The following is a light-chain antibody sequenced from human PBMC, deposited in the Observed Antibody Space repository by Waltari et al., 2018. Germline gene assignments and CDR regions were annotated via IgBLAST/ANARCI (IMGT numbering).Light chain of an antibody. CDR1: STHVGAYNY. J-gene: IGLJ3*02. CDR3: CSFTSRSTWV. CDR2: DVS. Sequence: QSALTQPASVSGSPGQSITLSCTVTSTHVGAYNYVSWYQQHPGKVPKLLIVDVSNRPSGVSNRFSGSKSGNTASLTISGLQAEDESDYYCCSFTSRSTWVFGGGTKLTVL. V-gene: IGLV2-14*03.